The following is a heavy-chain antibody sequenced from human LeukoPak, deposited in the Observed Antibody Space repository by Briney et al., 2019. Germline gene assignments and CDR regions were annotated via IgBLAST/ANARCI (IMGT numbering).Heavy chain of an antibody. Sequence: GGSLRLSCAASGFTFSTYGMHWVRQAPGKGLEWVAFIRYDGSNKYYADSVKGRFTISRDNSKGTLYLQMNSLRGEDTAVYYCAKLGTTSVTTGYWGQGTLVTVSS. J-gene: IGHJ4*02. CDR3: AKLGTTSVTTGY. CDR2: IRYDGSNK. V-gene: IGHV3-30*02. D-gene: IGHD4-17*01. CDR1: GFTFSTYG.